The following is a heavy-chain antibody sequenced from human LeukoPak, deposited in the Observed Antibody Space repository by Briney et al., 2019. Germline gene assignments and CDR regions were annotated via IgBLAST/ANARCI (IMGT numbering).Heavy chain of an antibody. CDR3: ARDSIPGLTMVRGVTSDY. CDR2: IGTAGDT. CDR1: GFTFSSYD. V-gene: IGHV3-13*01. D-gene: IGHD3-10*01. J-gene: IGHJ4*02. Sequence: GGSLRLSCAASGFTFSSYDMHWVRQATGKGLEWVSAIGTAGDTYYPDSVKGRFTISRENAKNSLYLQMNSLRAEDTAVYYCARDSIPGLTMVRGVTSDYWGQGTLVTVSS.